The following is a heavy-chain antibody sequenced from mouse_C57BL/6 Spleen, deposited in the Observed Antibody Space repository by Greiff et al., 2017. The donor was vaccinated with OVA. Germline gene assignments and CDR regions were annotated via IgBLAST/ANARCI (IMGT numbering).Heavy chain of an antibody. CDR3: ARRRVVAEGGWFAY. CDR2: IYPRDGST. CDR1: GYTFTSYD. Sequence: QVQLQQSGPELVKPGASVKLSCKASGYTFTSYDINWVKQRPGQGLEWIGWIYPRDGSTTYNEKFKGKATLTVDPSSSTAYMELHSLTSEDSAVYFCARRRVVAEGGWFAYWGQGTLVTVSA. D-gene: IGHD1-1*01. V-gene: IGHV1-85*01. J-gene: IGHJ3*01.